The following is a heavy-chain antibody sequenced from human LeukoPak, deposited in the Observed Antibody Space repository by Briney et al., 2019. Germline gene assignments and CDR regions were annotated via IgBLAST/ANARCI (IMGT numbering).Heavy chain of an antibody. V-gene: IGHV4-38-2*02. J-gene: IGHJ4*02. CDR1: GYSISSGYY. CDR3: ARYTANTAGYSFDF. CDR2: IHHSGVT. Sequence: SETLSLTRTVSGYSISSGYYWSWIRPPPGRGLEWIATIHHSGVTYYNPSLKSRVTMSVDTSKNQFSLKLGSVTAASTAVYYCARYTANTAGYSFDFWGQGALVTVSS. D-gene: IGHD3-22*01.